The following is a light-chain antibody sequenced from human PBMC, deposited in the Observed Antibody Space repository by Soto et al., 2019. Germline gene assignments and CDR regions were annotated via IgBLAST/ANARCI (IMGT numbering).Light chain of an antibody. CDR3: MHGTHWPWT. J-gene: IGKJ1*01. Sequence: DVVMTQSPLSLPVTLGQPASISCRSSQSLVYSDGNTYLNWFQQRPGQSPRRLIYKVANRDSGVPDRFSGRGSGTDFTLKISRVEADDVGVYYCMHGTHWPWTFGQGTKVEIK. V-gene: IGKV2-30*01. CDR1: QSLVYSDGNTY. CDR2: KVA.